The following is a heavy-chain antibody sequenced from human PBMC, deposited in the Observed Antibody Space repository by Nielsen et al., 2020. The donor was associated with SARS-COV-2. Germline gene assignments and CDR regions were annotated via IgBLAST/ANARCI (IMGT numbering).Heavy chain of an antibody. CDR2: ISYDGSNK. CDR3: ASVLVGSGWYAFDY. V-gene: IGHV3-30-3*01. J-gene: IGHJ4*02. D-gene: IGHD6-19*01. CDR1: GFTFSSYA. Sequence: GESLKISCAASGFTFSSYAMHWVRQAPGKGLEWVAVISYDGSNKYYADSVKGRFTISRDNSKNTLYLQMNSLRAEDTAVYYCASVLVGSGWYAFDYWGQGTLVTVSS.